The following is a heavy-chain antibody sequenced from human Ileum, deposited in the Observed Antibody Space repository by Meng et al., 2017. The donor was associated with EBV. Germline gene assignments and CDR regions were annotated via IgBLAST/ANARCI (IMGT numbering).Heavy chain of an antibody. CDR3: ASGRDYAWHS. CDR2: IYDSGST. J-gene: IGHJ4*02. CDR1: GDSISSNNW. Sequence: QVQLQASGPGLVTPSGTLSLTCAVSGDSISSNNWWSWVRQPPGKGLEWIGEIYDSGSTNYNPSFKSRVTMSVDKSKNQISLNLSSVTAADTAVYYCASGRDYAWHSWGRGTLVTVSS. D-gene: IGHD4-17*01. V-gene: IGHV4-4*02.